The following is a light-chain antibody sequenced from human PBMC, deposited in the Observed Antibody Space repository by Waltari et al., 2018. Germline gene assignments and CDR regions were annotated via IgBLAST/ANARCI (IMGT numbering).Light chain of an antibody. CDR2: QDK. Sequence: SYDLTQTPSVSVSPGQTATITCTGHKLTNKYVSWYQQKPGQSPLLVIYQDKKRPSNIPERFSDSNSGDTATLTITGTQTLDEADYFCHTGDTTFVFFGGGTKLTVL. CDR3: HTGDTTFVF. V-gene: IGLV3-1*01. CDR1: KLTNKY. J-gene: IGLJ2*01.